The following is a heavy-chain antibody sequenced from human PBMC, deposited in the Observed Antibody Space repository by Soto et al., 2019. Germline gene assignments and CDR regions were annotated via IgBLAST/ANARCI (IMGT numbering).Heavy chain of an antibody. D-gene: IGHD6-13*01. CDR2: ISFYYGYS. Sequence: QVHLVQSAAEVKKPGASVKVSCKTSGYSFTNYGISWVRQAPGQGLQWMGWISFYYGYSNYAQKFQDRVTLTTDTSRSTAYMELRNLRSDDTAVYYCARNSSTWSDFWGQGTLVTVSS. J-gene: IGHJ4*02. CDR3: ARNSSTWSDF. CDR1: GYSFTNYG. V-gene: IGHV1-18*01.